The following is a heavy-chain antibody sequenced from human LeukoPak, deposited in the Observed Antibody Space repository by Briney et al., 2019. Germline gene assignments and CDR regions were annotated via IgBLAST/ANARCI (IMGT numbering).Heavy chain of an antibody. V-gene: IGHV4-59*01. J-gene: IGHJ4*02. Sequence: PSETLSLTCTVSGGSISSYYWSWIRQPPGKGLEWIGYIYYSGSTNYNPSLKSRVTISVDTSKSQFSLKLSSVTAADTAVYYCARGSHGDYPAYWGQGTLVTVSS. CDR3: ARGSHGDYPAY. CDR2: IYYSGST. D-gene: IGHD4-17*01. CDR1: GGSISSYY.